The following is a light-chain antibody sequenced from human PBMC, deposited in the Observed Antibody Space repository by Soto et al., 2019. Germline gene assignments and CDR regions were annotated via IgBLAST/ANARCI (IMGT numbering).Light chain of an antibody. J-gene: IGKJ2*01. CDR2: GAS. CDR1: QSVSDN. V-gene: IGKV3-15*01. Sequence: EIMLTQSPATLSVSPGERATLSCRASQSVSDNLAWYQKKPGQAPRLLIYGASTRATGIPARFSGSGSGTEFTLTFSSLQSEDFAVYYCQQSNNWPYTFGQGTKVDIK. CDR3: QQSNNWPYT.